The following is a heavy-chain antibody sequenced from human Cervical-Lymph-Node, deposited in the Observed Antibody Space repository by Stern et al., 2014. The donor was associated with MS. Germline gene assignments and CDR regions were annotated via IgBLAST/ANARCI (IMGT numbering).Heavy chain of an antibody. J-gene: IGHJ4*02. CDR1: GFSLSTSGMR. CDR2: IAWGDDK. V-gene: IGHV2-70*15. Sequence: QVTLRESGPALVKPTQTLTLTCTFSGFSLSTSGMRVSWIRQPPGKALEWLARIAWGDDKYYSTSLKTRITISKHNSKNQVVLTMTNRDPVDTATYYCARSPPYYEFWNDYYYFDYWGQGTLVAVSS. CDR3: ARSPPYYEFWNDYYYFDY. D-gene: IGHD3-3*01.